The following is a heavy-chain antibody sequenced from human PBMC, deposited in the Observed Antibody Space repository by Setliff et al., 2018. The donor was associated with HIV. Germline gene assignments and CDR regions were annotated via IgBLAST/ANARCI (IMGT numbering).Heavy chain of an antibody. Sequence: GSLRLSCAASGFTFSSYAMSWVRQAPGKGLEWVSAISGSGGSTYYADSVKGRFTISRDNSKNTLYLQMNSLRAEDTAVYYCAKGYYGSGTFRYYYYYGMDVWGQGTTVTVSS. CDR3: AKGYYGSGTFRYYYYYGMDV. CDR2: ISGSGGST. D-gene: IGHD3-10*01. J-gene: IGHJ6*02. V-gene: IGHV3-23*01. CDR1: GFTFSSYA.